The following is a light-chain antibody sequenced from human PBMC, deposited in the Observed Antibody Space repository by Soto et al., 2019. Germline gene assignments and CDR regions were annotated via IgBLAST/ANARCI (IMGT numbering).Light chain of an antibody. V-gene: IGKV1-5*01. J-gene: IGKJ1*01. CDR3: QQYNSYLTWT. CDR1: QSISSW. CDR2: DAS. Sequence: DIQMTQSPSTLSASVGDRATITCRASQSISSWLAWYQQKPGKAPKLLIYDASSLESGVPSRFSGSGSGTEFTLTISSLQPDDFATYYCQQYNSYLTWTFGQGTKVDIK.